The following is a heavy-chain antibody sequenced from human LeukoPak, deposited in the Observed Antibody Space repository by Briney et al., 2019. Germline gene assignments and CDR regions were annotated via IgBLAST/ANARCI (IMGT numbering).Heavy chain of an antibody. CDR3: AKDPPYYDFWSGYYN. J-gene: IGHJ4*02. V-gene: IGHV3-23*01. CDR1: GFTFSSYA. D-gene: IGHD3-3*01. CDR2: ISGSGGST. Sequence: GGSLRLSWAAAGFTFSSYAMSWVRQAPGKGLEWVSAISGSGGSTYYADSVKGRFTISRDNSKNTLYLQMNSLRAEDTAVYYCAKDPPYYDFWSGYYNWGQGTLVTVSS.